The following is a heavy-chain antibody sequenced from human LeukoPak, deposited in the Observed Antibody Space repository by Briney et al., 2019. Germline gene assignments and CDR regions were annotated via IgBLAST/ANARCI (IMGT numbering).Heavy chain of an antibody. CDR1: GFTFSSHG. CDR2: ISSSSSYI. D-gene: IGHD3-9*01. CDR3: AKSSRAYYDILTGYYKEY. Sequence: GGSLRLSCAASGFTFSSHGMNWVRQAPGKGLEWVSSISSSSSYIYYADSVKGRFIISRDNAKTSLYLQMNSLRAEDTAVYYCAKSSRAYYDILTGYYKEYWGQGTLVTVSS. J-gene: IGHJ4*02. V-gene: IGHV3-21*04.